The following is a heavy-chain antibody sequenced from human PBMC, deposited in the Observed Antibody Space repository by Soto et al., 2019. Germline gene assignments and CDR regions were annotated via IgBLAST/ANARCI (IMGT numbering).Heavy chain of an antibody. CDR3: AKDRLGRVIPAFDC. J-gene: IGHJ4*02. D-gene: IGHD3-16*02. CDR1: GFTFSSYG. V-gene: IGHV3-23*01. Sequence: EVQLLESGGGLVQPGGSLRLSCAASGFTFSSYGMSWVRQAPGKGLEWVSSISAGDGSTYFADSVKGRFTISRDNSKNTLYLQMNSLRAEDTAVYYCAKDRLGRVIPAFDCWGQGTLVTVSS. CDR2: ISAGDGST.